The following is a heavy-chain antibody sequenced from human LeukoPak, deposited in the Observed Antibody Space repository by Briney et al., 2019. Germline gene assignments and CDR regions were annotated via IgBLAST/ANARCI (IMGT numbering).Heavy chain of an antibody. CDR1: GGSISSYY. Sequence: PSETLSLTCTVSGGSISSYYWSWIRQPAGKGLEWIGRMYTSGSTNYNPSLKSRVTISVDTSKSQFSLKLSSVTAADTAVYYCARYCSGGSCGPNWGQGTLVTVSS. V-gene: IGHV4-4*07. D-gene: IGHD2-15*01. CDR2: MYTSGST. CDR3: ARYCSGGSCGPN. J-gene: IGHJ4*02.